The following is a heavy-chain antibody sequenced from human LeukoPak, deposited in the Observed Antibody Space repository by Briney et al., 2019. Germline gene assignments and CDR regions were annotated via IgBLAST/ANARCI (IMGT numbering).Heavy chain of an antibody. J-gene: IGHJ3*01. Sequence: GGSLRLSCRGSGFVSDNYGMTWVRQAPGKGLEWVSAITGSGKGTWYADAVTGRFTVSRDNSRNTLYLQMDSLRADDTAVYYRAKDPNGDYVGAFDFWGPGTLVTVSS. D-gene: IGHD4-17*01. V-gene: IGHV3-23*01. CDR1: GFVSDNYG. CDR3: AKDPNGDYVGAFDF. CDR2: ITGSGKGT.